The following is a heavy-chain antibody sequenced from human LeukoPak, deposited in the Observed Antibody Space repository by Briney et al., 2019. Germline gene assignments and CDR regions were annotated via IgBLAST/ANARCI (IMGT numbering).Heavy chain of an antibody. V-gene: IGHV3-7*03. J-gene: IGHJ6*02. CDR3: ARESMVRGVKPYGMDV. CDR2: IKEDGSEK. Sequence: PGGSLRLSCVASGFTFSSYWMSWVRQAPGKGLEWVANIKEDGSEKYYVDSVKGRFTISRDNAKKSLYLQMNSLRAEDTAVYYCARESMVRGVKPYGMDVWGQGTTVTVSS. CDR1: GFTFSSYW. D-gene: IGHD3-10*01.